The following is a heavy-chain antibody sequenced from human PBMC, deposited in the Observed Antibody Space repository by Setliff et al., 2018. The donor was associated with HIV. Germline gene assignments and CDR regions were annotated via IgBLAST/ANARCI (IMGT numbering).Heavy chain of an antibody. CDR1: GYTFTTYG. Sequence: ASVKVSCKASGYTFTTYGITWVRQAPGQGLEWMGWISTYNGNTNYAQKFQGRVTMTTVTSTTTVYMELRSLRSDDTAVYFCARGGNDWNQPADYWGQGTLVTVSS. J-gene: IGHJ4*02. CDR3: ARGGNDWNQPADY. V-gene: IGHV1-18*01. CDR2: ISTYNGNT. D-gene: IGHD1-1*01.